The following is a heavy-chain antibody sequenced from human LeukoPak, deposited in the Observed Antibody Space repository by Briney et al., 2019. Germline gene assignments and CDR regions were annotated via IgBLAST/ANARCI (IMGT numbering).Heavy chain of an antibody. Sequence: SETLSLTCTVSGGSIINHYWSWIGQPAGKGLEWIGHIYSSGSANYSPSLKSRVSMSIDTSNNHFSLNLTSVTAADTALYFCARDVRYASGWSTPESWGQGTLVTVSS. J-gene: IGHJ5*02. CDR2: IYSSGSA. V-gene: IGHV4-4*07. D-gene: IGHD6-19*01. CDR3: ARDVRYASGWSTPES. CDR1: GGSIINHY.